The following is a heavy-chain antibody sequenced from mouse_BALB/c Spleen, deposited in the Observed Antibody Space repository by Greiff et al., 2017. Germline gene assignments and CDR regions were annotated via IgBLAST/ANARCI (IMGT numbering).Heavy chain of an antibody. D-gene: IGHD2-4*01. Sequence: DVKLVESGGGLVKPGGSLKLSCAASGFTFSSYAMSWVRQSPEKRLEWVAEISSGGSYTYYPDTVTGRFTISRDNAKNTLYLEMSSLRSEDTAMYYCARETYDYDDPYYAMDYWGQGTSVTVSS. V-gene: IGHV5-9-4*01. J-gene: IGHJ4*01. CDR2: ISSGGSYT. CDR1: GFTFSSYA. CDR3: ARETYDYDDPYYAMDY.